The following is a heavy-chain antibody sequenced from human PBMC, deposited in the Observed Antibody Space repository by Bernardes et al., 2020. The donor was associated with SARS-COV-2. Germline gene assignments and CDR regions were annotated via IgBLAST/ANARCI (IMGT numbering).Heavy chain of an antibody. CDR3: ATAQNLGYCSSTSCGGD. CDR2: FDPEDGET. D-gene: IGHD2-2*01. CDR1: GYTLTELS. V-gene: IGHV1-24*01. J-gene: IGHJ4*02. Sequence: AGWKGSCKVSGYTLTELSMHWVRQAPGKGLGWMGGFDPEDGETIYAQNFQGRVTMTEAPSTDTAYMELSSLKSEDRAVYYCATAQNLGYCSSTSCGGDWGQGTLVTVSS.